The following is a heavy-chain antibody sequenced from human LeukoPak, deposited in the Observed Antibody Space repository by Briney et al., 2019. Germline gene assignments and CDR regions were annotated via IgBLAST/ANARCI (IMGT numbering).Heavy chain of an antibody. V-gene: IGHV3-74*01. CDR3: VRQMIRFWFDP. J-gene: IGHJ5*02. CDR1: GLTFSSYW. Sequence: GGSLRLSCAASGLTFSSYWMHWVRQAPGKGLVWVSRINSDGSSTSYADSVKGRFTISRDNARNAVFLQMDSLRDDDTAVYYCVRQMIRFWFDPWGQGSRVTVSS. D-gene: IGHD3-16*01. CDR2: INSDGSST.